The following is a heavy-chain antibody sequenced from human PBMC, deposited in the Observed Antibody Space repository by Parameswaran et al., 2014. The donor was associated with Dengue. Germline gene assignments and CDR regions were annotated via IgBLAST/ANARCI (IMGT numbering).Heavy chain of an antibody. CDR2: IYYSGST. Sequence: VRQAPGKGLEWVANIYYSGSTYYNPSLKSRVTISVDTSKNQFSLKVSSVTAADTAVYYCARDTAYFFDHWGQGTLVTVSS. V-gene: IGHV4-39*01. CDR3: ARDTAYFFDH. J-gene: IGHJ4*02. D-gene: IGHD5-18*01.